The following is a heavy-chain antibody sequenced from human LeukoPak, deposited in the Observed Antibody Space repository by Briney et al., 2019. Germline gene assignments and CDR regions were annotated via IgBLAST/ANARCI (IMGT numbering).Heavy chain of an antibody. CDR3: ARDYYDSCGSYCVYAY. V-gene: IGHV1-18*01. J-gene: IGHJ4*02. CDR2: ISAYNGNT. CDR1: DYTFTNYG. Sequence: ASVKVTCKCSDYTFTNYGISWVRQAPGQGLEWMGWISAYNGNTNQAQKLQGRVTMTTDTSTRTAYMELRSLRSDDTAVYYCARDYYDSCGSYCVYAYWGQGTLVTVSS. D-gene: IGHD3-22*01.